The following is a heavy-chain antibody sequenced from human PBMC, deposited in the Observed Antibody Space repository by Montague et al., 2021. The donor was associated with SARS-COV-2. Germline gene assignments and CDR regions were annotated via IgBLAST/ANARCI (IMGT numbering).Heavy chain of an antibody. CDR3: ARHAPFSDNYRRYPFNFDF. V-gene: IGHV4-39*01. J-gene: IGHJ4*02. CDR2: IYFSGSA. Sequence: SETLSLTCTVSGGAISTSSFHWGWVRQSPGKGLEWIATIYFSGSAYYNPSLKSRVSISIDTSKNKFSLRLTSVTAADTAVYYCARHAPFSDNYRRYPFNFDFWGQGTLVTVSS. D-gene: IGHD1-1*01. CDR1: GGAISTSSFH.